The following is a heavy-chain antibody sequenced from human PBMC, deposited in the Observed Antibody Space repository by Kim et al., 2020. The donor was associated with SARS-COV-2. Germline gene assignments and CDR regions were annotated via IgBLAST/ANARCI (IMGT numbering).Heavy chain of an antibody. CDR2: ISGLSGQT. D-gene: IGHD3-10*01. J-gene: IGHJ4*02. V-gene: IGHV1-3*01. CDR3: ARDLFHSGFDY. CDR1: GYTFSNYA. Sequence: ASVKVSCKASGYTFSNYALQWVRQAPGQSLEWMGWISGLSGQTKYSQKFQGRVTITSDTDASTAFMEVSSLRSEDTAVYYCARDLFHSGFDYWGQGTLVT.